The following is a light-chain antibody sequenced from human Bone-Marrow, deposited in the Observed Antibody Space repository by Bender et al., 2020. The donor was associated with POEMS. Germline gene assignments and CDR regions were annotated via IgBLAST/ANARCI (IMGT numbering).Light chain of an antibody. Sequence: QSALTQPASVSGSPGQSITISCTGTSSDVGGYNFVSWYRQYPGKAPKLLIYDVRKRPSGVPDRFSGAKSGDTASLRISGLQADDEAEYYCCSYAGTYTWVFGGGTKLTVL. V-gene: IGLV2-11*01. CDR3: CSYAGTYTWV. J-gene: IGLJ3*02. CDR1: SSDVGGYNF. CDR2: DVR.